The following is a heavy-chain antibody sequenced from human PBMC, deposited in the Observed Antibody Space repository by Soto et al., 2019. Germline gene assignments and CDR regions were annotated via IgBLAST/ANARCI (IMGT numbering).Heavy chain of an antibody. Sequence: QVQLQESGPGLVKPSETLSLTCTVSGGSISSYYWSWIRQPPGKGLEWIGYIYYSGSTNYNPSLKMLVTISGHTSQNQFPRKLSSVTPADTAVYYCARAPAPLYSSSWYYCDYWGQGTLVTVSS. V-gene: IGHV4-59*01. CDR1: GGSISSYY. J-gene: IGHJ4*02. D-gene: IGHD6-13*01. CDR2: IYYSGST. CDR3: ARAPAPLYSSSWYYCDY.